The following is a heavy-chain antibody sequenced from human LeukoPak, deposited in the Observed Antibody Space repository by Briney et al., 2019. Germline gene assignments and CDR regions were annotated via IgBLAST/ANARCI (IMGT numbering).Heavy chain of an antibody. CDR1: GFTLSSYG. CDR2: IWYDGSNK. CDR3: ARGQYSPDY. Sequence: GGSLRLSCAASGFTLSSYGMHWVRQAPGKGLEWVALIWYDGSNKYYTDSVKGRFTISRDNSKNTLYLQMNSLRAEDTAVYYCARGQYSPDYWGQGTLVTVPS. J-gene: IGHJ4*02. D-gene: IGHD2-15*01. V-gene: IGHV3-33*01.